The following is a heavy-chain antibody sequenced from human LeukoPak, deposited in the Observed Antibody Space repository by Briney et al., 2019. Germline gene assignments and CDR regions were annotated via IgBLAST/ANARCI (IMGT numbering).Heavy chain of an antibody. CDR3: ARGGYYGSGSPPSLYFDY. CDR2: TSSDLNVK. D-gene: IGHD3-10*01. V-gene: IGHV3-30-3*01. CDR1: GFTFRNYV. J-gene: IGHJ4*02. Sequence: GGSLRLSCAASGFTFRNYVIHWVRQAPGKGLEWVAVTSSDLNVKLYADSVKGRFTISRDNSRSALYLQMNSLRPEDTAIYYCARGGYYGSGSPPSLYFDYWGQGTLVTVSS.